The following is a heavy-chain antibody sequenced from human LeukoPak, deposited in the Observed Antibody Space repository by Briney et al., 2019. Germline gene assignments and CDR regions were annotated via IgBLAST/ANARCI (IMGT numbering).Heavy chain of an antibody. D-gene: IGHD6-13*01. CDR1: GFTFSSYG. Sequence: PGGSLRLSCAASGFTFSSYGMHWGRQAPGKGLEWVAVISYDGSNKYYADSVKGRFTISRDNSKNTLYLQMNSLRADDTAVYYCAKEGSRSGYSSSWYAGGIDYWGQGTLVTVSS. CDR3: AKEGSRSGYSSSWYAGGIDY. V-gene: IGHV3-30*18. J-gene: IGHJ4*02. CDR2: ISYDGSNK.